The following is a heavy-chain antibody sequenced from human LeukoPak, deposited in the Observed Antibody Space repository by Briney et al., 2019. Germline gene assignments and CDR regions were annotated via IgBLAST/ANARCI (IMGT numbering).Heavy chain of an antibody. Sequence: GGSMRLSCAASGFTFSNYAMNWVRQAPGKGLEWVSGISGSGGTTYYADSVKGRFTVSRDNSKNTLYLQMNSLRVEDTAIYYCAKDTSGYSRYYFDYWGQGTLVTVS. CDR1: GFTFSNYA. CDR2: ISGSGGTT. V-gene: IGHV3-23*01. CDR3: AKDTSGYSRYYFDY. J-gene: IGHJ4*02. D-gene: IGHD6-13*01.